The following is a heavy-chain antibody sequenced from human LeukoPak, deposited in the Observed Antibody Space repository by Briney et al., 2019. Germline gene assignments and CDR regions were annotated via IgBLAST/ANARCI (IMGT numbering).Heavy chain of an antibody. CDR3: ARDRGLSSGGSWDY. CDR2: IWYDVSNT. Sequence: GGSLGLSCVVSGFTFSDHYMAWVRQTPAKGLEWVAVIWYDVSNTYYADSVKGRFTIFRDNSKNTLYLQMNSLRAEDTAVYYCARDRGLSSGGSWDYWGQGTLVTVSS. CDR1: GFTFSDHY. J-gene: IGHJ4*02. D-gene: IGHD2-15*01. V-gene: IGHV3-33*08.